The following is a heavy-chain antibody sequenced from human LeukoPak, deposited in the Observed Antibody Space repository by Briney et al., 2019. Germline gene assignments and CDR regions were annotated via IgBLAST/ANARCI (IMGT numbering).Heavy chain of an antibody. CDR3: ARVQWLVRGAFDY. CDR1: GYTFTGYY. V-gene: IGHV1-2*02. Sequence: GASVKVSCKASGYTFTGYYMHWVRQAPGQGLEWMGWINPNSGGTNYAQKFQGRVTMTRDTSISTAYMELSRLRSDDTAVYYCARVQWLVRGAFDYWGQGTLVTVSS. J-gene: IGHJ4*02. D-gene: IGHD6-19*01. CDR2: INPNSGGT.